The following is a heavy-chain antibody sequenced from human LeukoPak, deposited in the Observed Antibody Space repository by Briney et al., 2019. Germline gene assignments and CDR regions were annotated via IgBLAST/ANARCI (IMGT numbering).Heavy chain of an antibody. CDR3: ARDRIVGMDV. CDR1: GGSISSYY. D-gene: IGHD2-21*01. V-gene: IGHV4-59*12. Sequence: KPSETLSLTCTVSGGSISSYYWSWIRQPPGKGLEWIGYIYYSGSTNYNPSLKSRVTISVDTSKNQFSLKLSSVTAADTAVYYCARDRIVGMDVWGKGTTVTVSS. J-gene: IGHJ6*03. CDR2: IYYSGST.